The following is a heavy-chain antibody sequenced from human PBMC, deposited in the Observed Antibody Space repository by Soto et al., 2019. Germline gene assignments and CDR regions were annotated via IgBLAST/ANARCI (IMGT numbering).Heavy chain of an antibody. V-gene: IGHV3-30-3*01. Sequence: GGSLRLSCAASGFTFSSYAMHWVRQAPGKGLEWVAVISYDGSNKYYADSVKGRFTISRDNSKNTLYLQMNSLRAEDTAVYYCARDSYSSSWYLRALDYWGQGTLVTVSS. J-gene: IGHJ4*02. CDR3: ARDSYSSSWYLRALDY. CDR1: GFTFSSYA. CDR2: ISYDGSNK. D-gene: IGHD6-13*01.